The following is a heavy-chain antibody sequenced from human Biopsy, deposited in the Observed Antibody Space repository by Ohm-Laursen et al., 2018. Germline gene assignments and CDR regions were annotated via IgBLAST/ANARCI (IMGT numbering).Heavy chain of an antibody. CDR1: GGSFNGYF. J-gene: IGHJ6*02. Sequence: SETLSLTCAVYGGSFNGYFWSWIRQPPGKGLEWIGDITQSGSTNYSPSLKSRVTISVDTAKKQFSLLLRSVTAADTAVYYCARVPLPGIGAAYQGRFLYGMDVWGQGTTVSVSS. CDR3: ARVPLPGIGAAYQGRFLYGMDV. D-gene: IGHD6-13*01. CDR2: ITQSGST. V-gene: IGHV4-34*01.